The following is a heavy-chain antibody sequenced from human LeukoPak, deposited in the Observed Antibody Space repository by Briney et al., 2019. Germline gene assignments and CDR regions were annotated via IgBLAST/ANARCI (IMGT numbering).Heavy chain of an antibody. J-gene: IGHJ3*02. CDR2: ISYIGST. Sequence: SETLSLTCAVSDDSFSSHYWTWIRQPPGKGLEGIGYISYIGSTNYNPSLKSRVTISIDTSKNQFSLKLTSVTAADTAVYYCARDLVTVTKGFDIWGQGTMVSVSS. V-gene: IGHV4-59*11. D-gene: IGHD4-17*01. CDR1: DDSFSSHY. CDR3: ARDLVTVTKGFDI.